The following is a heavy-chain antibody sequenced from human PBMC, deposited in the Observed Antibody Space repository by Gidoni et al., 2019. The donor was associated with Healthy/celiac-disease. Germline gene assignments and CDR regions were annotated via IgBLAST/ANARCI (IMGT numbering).Heavy chain of an antibody. V-gene: IGHV3-73*01. Sequence: EVQLVESGGGLVQPGGSLTLSCAASGFTFSGSSMHWVRPASGKGLEWVGRIRRKANSYATAYAASVKGRFTISRDDSKNTAYLQMNSLKTEDTAVYYCTREIDLWFGELFYDYWGQGTLVTVSS. D-gene: IGHD3-10*01. CDR3: TREIDLWFGELFYDY. CDR2: IRRKANSYAT. J-gene: IGHJ4*02. CDR1: GFTFSGSS.